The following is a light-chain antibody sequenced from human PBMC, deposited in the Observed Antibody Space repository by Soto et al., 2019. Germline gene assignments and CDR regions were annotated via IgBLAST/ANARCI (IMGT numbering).Light chain of an antibody. V-gene: IGKV1-39*01. J-gene: IGKJ4*01. CDR3: QQSLTTPLT. CDR1: QSISIY. CDR2: AAS. Sequence: DIQMTQSPSSLSASVGDRVTITCRASQSISIYLNWYQQKPGKAPKLLIYAASSLQSGVPSRFGGSGSGTDFTLTISSLQREDLATYYCQQSLTTPLTFGGGNKVEIK.